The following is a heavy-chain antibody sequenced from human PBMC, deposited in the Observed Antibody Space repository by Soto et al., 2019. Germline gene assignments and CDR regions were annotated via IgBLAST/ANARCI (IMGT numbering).Heavy chain of an antibody. V-gene: IGHV4-61*01. CDR2: FHSSGRT. CDR3: ARVVRCTRSGCYYLAMDF. Sequence: QVQLQASGPGLVKPSETLSLTCNVSGESVSSGYYYWNWIRQPPGTGLEWIGSFHSSGRTNYNPSTISRVSMSLDTSKNQFSLSLSSVCAADTSIYYCARVVRCTRSGCYYLAMDFWGQGTTVTVFS. J-gene: IGHJ6*02. CDR1: GESVSSGYYY. D-gene: IGHD2-15*01.